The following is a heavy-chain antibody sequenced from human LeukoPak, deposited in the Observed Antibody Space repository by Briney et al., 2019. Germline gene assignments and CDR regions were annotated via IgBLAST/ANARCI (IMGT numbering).Heavy chain of an antibody. CDR1: GFTFDDYD. V-gene: IGHV3-9*01. CDR3: ARDWGVSSGWAHWFFDL. D-gene: IGHD6-19*01. Sequence: PGGSLRLSCAASGFTFDDYDMHWVRQAPGKGLEWVSGISWNSGSIGYADSVKGRFTISRDNAKNSLYLQMNSLRAEDTAVYYCARDWGVSSGWAHWFFDLWGRGTLVTVSS. CDR2: ISWNSGSI. J-gene: IGHJ2*01.